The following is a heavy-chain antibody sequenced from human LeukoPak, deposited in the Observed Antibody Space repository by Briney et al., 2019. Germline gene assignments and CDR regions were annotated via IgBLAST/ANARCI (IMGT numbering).Heavy chain of an antibody. CDR3: ARGWARDGFNI. CDR1: GDSVTNNA. CDR2: TYYDSKWYN. V-gene: IGHV6-1*01. J-gene: IGHJ3*02. Sequence: SQTLSLTCVISGDSVTNNAWNWVRQTPSGDLDFLGRTYYDSKWYNHYAESVKSRISINPDTSKNQFSLQLNSVTPEDTAVYYCARGWARDGFNIWSQGTMVTVS. D-gene: IGHD6-13*01.